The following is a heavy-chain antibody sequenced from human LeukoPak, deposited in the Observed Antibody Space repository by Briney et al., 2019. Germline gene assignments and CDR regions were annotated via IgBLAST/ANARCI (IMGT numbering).Heavy chain of an antibody. CDR3: ARLTGYSSGWYYFDY. D-gene: IGHD6-19*01. Sequence: PGGSLRLSCAASGFTFSSYAMSWVRQAPGKGLEWVSTISGSGDSTYYAASVKGRFTISRDNSKNTLYLQVNSLRAEDTAVYYCARLTGYSSGWYYFDYWGQGTLVTVSS. CDR1: GFTFSSYA. V-gene: IGHV3-23*01. J-gene: IGHJ4*02. CDR2: ISGSGDST.